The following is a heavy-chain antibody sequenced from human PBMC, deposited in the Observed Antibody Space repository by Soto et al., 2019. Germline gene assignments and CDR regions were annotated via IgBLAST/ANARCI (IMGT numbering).Heavy chain of an antibody. Sequence: GGSLRLSCAASGFTFSSYSMNWVRQAPGKGLEWVSYISSSSSTIYYADSVKGRFTISRDNSKNTLYLQMNSLRAEDTAVYYCARDRYGQQLAPYYYYGMDVWGQGTTVTVSS. J-gene: IGHJ6*02. V-gene: IGHV3-48*01. D-gene: IGHD6-13*01. CDR1: GFTFSSYS. CDR2: ISSSSSTI. CDR3: ARDRYGQQLAPYYYYGMDV.